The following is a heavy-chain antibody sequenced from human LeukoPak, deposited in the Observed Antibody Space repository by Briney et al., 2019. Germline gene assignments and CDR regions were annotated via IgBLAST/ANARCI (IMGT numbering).Heavy chain of an antibody. CDR3: ARDCYSGYDPGACDV. Sequence: GASVKVSCKASGYTFTSYAMNWVRQAPGQGLEWMGWINTNTGNPTYAQGFTGRFVFSLDTSVSTAYLQISSLKAEDTAVYYCARDCYSGYDPGACDVWGKGTTVTVSS. CDR2: INTNTGNP. V-gene: IGHV7-4-1*02. CDR1: GYTFTSYA. J-gene: IGHJ6*04. D-gene: IGHD5-12*01.